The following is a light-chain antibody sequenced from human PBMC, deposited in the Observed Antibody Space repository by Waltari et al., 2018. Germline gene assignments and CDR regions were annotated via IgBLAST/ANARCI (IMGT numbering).Light chain of an antibody. CDR1: YPNLGSNF. CDR3: AAWDESHYV. Sequence: QSVLTQPPSASGTPGHRVSISCSGRYPNLGSNFLYWYQQLPGAAPKLLIYRNNQRPSGVPDRFSASKYGTSASLAISGLRSEDEAVYYCAAWDESHYVFGPGTKVTVL. V-gene: IGLV1-47*01. J-gene: IGLJ1*01. CDR2: RNN.